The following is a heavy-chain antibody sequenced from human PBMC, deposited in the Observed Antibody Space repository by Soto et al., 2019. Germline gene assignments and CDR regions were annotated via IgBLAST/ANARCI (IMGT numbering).Heavy chain of an antibody. V-gene: IGHV3-33*01. CDR2: IWYDGSNK. D-gene: IGHD3-10*01. J-gene: IGHJ4*02. CDR3: ARGLGLTMVRGVIAY. CDR1: GFTFSSYG. Sequence: PGGSLRLSCAASGFTFSSYGMHWVRQAPGKGLEWVAVIWYDGSNKYYADSVKGRFTISRDNSKNTLYLQMNSLRAEDTAVYYCARGLGLTMVRGVIAYWGQGTLVTVSS.